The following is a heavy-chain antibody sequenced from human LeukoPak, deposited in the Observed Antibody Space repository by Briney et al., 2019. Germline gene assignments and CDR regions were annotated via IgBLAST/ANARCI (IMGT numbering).Heavy chain of an antibody. CDR3: AKAVVRPGDY. CDR1: GFTFDDYA. Sequence: PGGSLRLSCAASGFTFDDYAMHWVRRAPGKGLEWVSLISGDGGSTYYADSVKGRFTISRDNSKSSLYLQMNSLRTEDIALYYCAKAVVRPGDYWGQRTLVTVSS. CDR2: ISGDGGST. D-gene: IGHD3-10*01. V-gene: IGHV3-43*02. J-gene: IGHJ4*02.